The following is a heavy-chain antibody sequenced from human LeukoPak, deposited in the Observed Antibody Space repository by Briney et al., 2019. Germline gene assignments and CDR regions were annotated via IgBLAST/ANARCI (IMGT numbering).Heavy chain of an antibody. D-gene: IGHD6-13*01. Sequence: SQTLSLTCAVSGYSISSGSYLGWVRQPPGKGLEWIGSIYHSGDTYYNPSLRSRLTISVDKFKNQFSLKLTSMTAADTAVYYCSRQGSRSWYGDFDYWGQGTLVTVSS. CDR1: GYSISSGSY. CDR2: IYHSGDT. V-gene: IGHV4-38-2*01. J-gene: IGHJ4*02. CDR3: SRQGSRSWYGDFDY.